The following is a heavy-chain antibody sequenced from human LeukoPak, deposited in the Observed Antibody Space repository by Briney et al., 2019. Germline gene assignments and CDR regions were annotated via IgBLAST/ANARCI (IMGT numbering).Heavy chain of an antibody. V-gene: IGHV1-46*01. J-gene: IGHJ3*02. Sequence: GASVKVSCKASGYTFTSYYMHWVRQAPGQGLEWMGIINPSGGSTSYAQKFQGRVTMTRDMSTSTVYMELSSLRSEDTAVYYCARDPTYYYDSSGFDAFDIWGQGTMVTVSS. CDR2: INPSGGST. CDR1: GYTFTSYY. D-gene: IGHD3-22*01. CDR3: ARDPTYYYDSSGFDAFDI.